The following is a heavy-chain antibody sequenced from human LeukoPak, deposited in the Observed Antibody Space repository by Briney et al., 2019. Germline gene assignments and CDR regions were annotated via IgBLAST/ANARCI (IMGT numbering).Heavy chain of an antibody. D-gene: IGHD7-27*01. CDR3: TADKKLGDFDY. V-gene: IGHV1-2*06. J-gene: IGHJ4*02. CDR2: INHNSGGT. CDR1: GYTFTDYY. Sequence: ASVKVSCKASGYTFTDYYMHWVRQAPGQGREWMGRINHNSGGTNYAQKFQGRVAMARDTSISIGYMELSRLKSDDTAIYYCTADKKLGDFDYWGQGTLVTVSS.